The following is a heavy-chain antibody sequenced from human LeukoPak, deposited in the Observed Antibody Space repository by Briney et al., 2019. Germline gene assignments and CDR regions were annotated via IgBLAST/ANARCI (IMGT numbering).Heavy chain of an antibody. CDR2: ISSNGGST. Sequence: PGGSLRLSCAASGFTFSRYAMHWVRQAPGKGLESVSAISSNGGSTYYANSVKGRFTISRDNSKNTLYLQMGSLRDEDLAVYYCARDFGLTGKVYYSGHGALVTVSS. V-gene: IGHV3-64*01. J-gene: IGHJ4*01. D-gene: IGHD1-20*01. CDR1: GFTFSRYA. CDR3: ARDFGLTGKVYY.